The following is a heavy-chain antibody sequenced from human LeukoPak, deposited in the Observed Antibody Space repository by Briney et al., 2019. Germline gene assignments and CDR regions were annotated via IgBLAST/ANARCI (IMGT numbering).Heavy chain of an antibody. CDR1: GFTFSSYG. D-gene: IGHD1-26*01. J-gene: IGHJ4*02. V-gene: IGHV3-23*01. CDR2: ISGSGYNT. Sequence: GGSLRLSCGVSGFTFSSYGMSWVRQAPGKGLEWVSVISGSGYNTDYADSVKSRITISRDNYRLYLQMNSPRPEDTAVYYCAKHSGSYFVYYFDYWGQGTLVTVSS. CDR3: AKHSGSYFVYYFDY.